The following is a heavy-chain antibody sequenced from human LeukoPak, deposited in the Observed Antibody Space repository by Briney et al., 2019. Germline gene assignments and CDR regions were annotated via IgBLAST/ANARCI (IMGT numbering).Heavy chain of an antibody. CDR1: GFTFSSYW. CDR3: ARDQSFTAPRNNQNYYYYYMDV. V-gene: IGHV3-74*01. D-gene: IGHD5-18*01. Sequence: GGSLRLSCAASGFTFSSYWMHWVRQAPGKGLVWVSRINSDGSSTSYADSVKGRFTISRDNAKNTLYLQMNSLRAEDTAVYYCARDQSFTAPRNNQNYYYYYMDVWGKGTTVTVSS. J-gene: IGHJ6*03. CDR2: INSDGSST.